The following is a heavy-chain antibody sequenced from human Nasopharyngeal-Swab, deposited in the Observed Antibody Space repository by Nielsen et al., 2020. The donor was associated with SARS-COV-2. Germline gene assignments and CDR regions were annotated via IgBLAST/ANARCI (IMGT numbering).Heavy chain of an antibody. CDR1: GGSISSSSYY. CDR2: IYYSGST. D-gene: IGHD6-19*01. Sequence: SETLSLTCTVPGGSISSSSYYWGWIRQPPGKGLEWIGSIYYSGSTYYNPSLKSRVTISVDTSKNQFSLKLSSVTAADTAVYYCARERLAVAGSFDYWGQGTLVTVSS. J-gene: IGHJ4*02. V-gene: IGHV4-39*02. CDR3: ARERLAVAGSFDY.